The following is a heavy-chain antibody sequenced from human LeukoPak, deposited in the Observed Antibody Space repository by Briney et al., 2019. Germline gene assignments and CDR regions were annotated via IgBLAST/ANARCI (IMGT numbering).Heavy chain of an antibody. CDR2: INHSGST. V-gene: IGHV4-34*01. Sequence: SETLSLTCAVYGGSFSGYYWSWIRQPPGKGLEWIGEINHSGSTNYNPSLKSRVTISVDTSKNQFSLKLSSVTAADTAVYYCARGVGWLQLYYYYYMDVWGKGTTVTVSS. D-gene: IGHD5-24*01. CDR3: ARGVGWLQLYYYYYMDV. J-gene: IGHJ6*03. CDR1: GGSFSGYY.